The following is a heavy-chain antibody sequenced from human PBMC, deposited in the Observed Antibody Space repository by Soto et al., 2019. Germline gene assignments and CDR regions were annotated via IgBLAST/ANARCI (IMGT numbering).Heavy chain of an antibody. CDR3: ARVRGLTTGNLSYFDY. CDR1: GYTFTNYY. D-gene: IGHD1-1*01. Sequence: QVQLVQSGAEVKKPGASVKVSCKASGYTFTNYYMHWVRQAPGQGLEWMGIINPSGGSTSYAHHFHGRVTMTRDTSTSTVYMDLSSLRSEDTAVYYCARVRGLTTGNLSYFDYWGQGTLVTVAS. CDR2: INPSGGST. J-gene: IGHJ4*02. V-gene: IGHV1-46*01.